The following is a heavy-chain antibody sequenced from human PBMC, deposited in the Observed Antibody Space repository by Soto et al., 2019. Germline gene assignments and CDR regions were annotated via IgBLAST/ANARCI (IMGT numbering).Heavy chain of an antibody. V-gene: IGHV3-48*01. D-gene: IGHD6-19*01. Sequence: GGSLRLSCAASGFTFSSYNMNWVRQAPGKGLEWVSYISASGSSTHCADSVEGRFTLSRDNAKNSLYLQMNSQRAEDTGVYYCARYTEYSSGSSWGQGTRVTVYS. CDR1: GFTFSSYN. CDR2: ISASGSST. CDR3: ARYTEYSSGSS. J-gene: IGHJ1*01.